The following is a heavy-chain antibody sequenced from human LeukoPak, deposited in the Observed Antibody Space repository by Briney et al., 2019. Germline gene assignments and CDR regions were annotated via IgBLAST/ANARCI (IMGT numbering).Heavy chain of an antibody. CDR2: ISGSGGST. Sequence: GGSLRLSCAASGFTFSSYAMSWVRQAPGKGLEWVSAISGSGGSTYYADSVKGRFTISRDSSKNTLYLQKTSLRAEDTAVYYCAKQARYCSSTSCYRTGQFDYWGQGTLVTVSS. J-gene: IGHJ4*02. CDR3: AKQARYCSSTSCYRTGQFDY. V-gene: IGHV3-23*01. CDR1: GFTFSSYA. D-gene: IGHD2-2*01.